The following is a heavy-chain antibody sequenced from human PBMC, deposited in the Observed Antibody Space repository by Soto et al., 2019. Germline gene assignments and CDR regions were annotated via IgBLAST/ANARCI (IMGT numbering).Heavy chain of an antibody. CDR3: ARGRDGYNFPDWFDP. V-gene: IGHV4-39*07. D-gene: IGHD5-12*01. CDR1: GGSISSNCCY. CDR2: IYYSGGT. Sequence: SETLSLTCIVSGGSISSNCCYWDWIRQPPGKGLDWIGTIYYSGGTYYSPSLKSRVTISVDTSKNQFSLKLSSVTAADTAVYYCARGRDGYNFPDWFDPWGQGTLVTVSS. J-gene: IGHJ5*02.